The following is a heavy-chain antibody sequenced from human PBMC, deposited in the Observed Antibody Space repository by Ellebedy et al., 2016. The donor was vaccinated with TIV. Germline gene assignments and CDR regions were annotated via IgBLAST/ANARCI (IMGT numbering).Heavy chain of an antibody. Sequence: GESLKISXAASGFDLIKSNMNWVRQAPGKGLEWVAYIGNGRNPIYYADFVKGRFTVSRDSTRNSMFLQLNSLTVEDTAVYYCARDEILVYLGNSWTVSWGQGTLVSVSS. CDR2: IGNGRNPI. D-gene: IGHD4-23*01. V-gene: IGHV3-48*04. J-gene: IGHJ5*02. CDR3: ARDEILVYLGNSWTVS. CDR1: GFDLIKSN.